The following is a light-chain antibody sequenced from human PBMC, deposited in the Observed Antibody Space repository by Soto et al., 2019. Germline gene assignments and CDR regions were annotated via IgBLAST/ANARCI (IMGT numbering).Light chain of an antibody. CDR3: SSYAGGNPVV. CDR1: SSDVGGYNY. CDR2: EVS. Sequence: QYALTQPPSASGSPGQSVTISCTGTSSDVGGYNYVSWYQQHPGKAPKLMIHEVSKRPSGVPDRFSGSKSGNTASLTVSGLQTEDEADYYCSSYAGGNPVVFGGGTKLTVL. J-gene: IGLJ2*01. V-gene: IGLV2-8*01.